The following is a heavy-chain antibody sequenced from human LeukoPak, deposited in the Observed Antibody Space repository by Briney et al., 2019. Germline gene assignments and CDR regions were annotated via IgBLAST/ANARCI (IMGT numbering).Heavy chain of an antibody. Sequence: SETLSLTCTVSGVSISSSNSYWGWIRQPPGKGLEWIGSIYYSGNTYYNASLKSQVSISIDTSKNQFSLRLTSVTAADTAVYYCARDNSVRDEAWWFNPWGQGTLVTVSS. CDR3: ARDNSVRDEAWWFNP. V-gene: IGHV4-39*02. J-gene: IGHJ5*02. CDR2: IYYSGNT. CDR1: GVSISSSNSY. D-gene: IGHD5-24*01.